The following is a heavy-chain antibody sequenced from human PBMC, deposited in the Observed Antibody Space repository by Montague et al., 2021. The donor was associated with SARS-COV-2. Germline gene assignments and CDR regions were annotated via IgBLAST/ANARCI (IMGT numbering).Heavy chain of an antibody. J-gene: IGHJ4*02. CDR3: VVVVPAMRPRSDY. D-gene: IGHD2-21*02. V-gene: IGHV4-34*01. CDR2: INHSGST. Sequence: SDTLSLTCAVYGGSFSVYYWSWIRQPPGKGLERIGEINHSGSTNXNPSLKSRVTISSDTSKNQFSLKLNSVTAADTAVYFCVVVVPAMRPRSDYWGQGTLVTVSS. CDR1: GGSFSVYY.